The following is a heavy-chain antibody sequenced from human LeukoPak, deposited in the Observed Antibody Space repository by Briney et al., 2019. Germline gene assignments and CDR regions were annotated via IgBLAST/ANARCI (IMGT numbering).Heavy chain of an antibody. CDR3: ARGFVVVPAATTKYYYYYMDV. Sequence: ASVKVSCKASGGTFSSYAISWVRQAPGQGLEWMGGIIPIFGTANYAQKFQGRVTITADESTSTAYMELSSLRSEDTAVYYCARGFVVVPAATTKYYYYYMDVWGKGTTVTVSS. D-gene: IGHD2-2*01. J-gene: IGHJ6*03. CDR2: IIPIFGTA. CDR1: GGTFSSYA. V-gene: IGHV1-69*13.